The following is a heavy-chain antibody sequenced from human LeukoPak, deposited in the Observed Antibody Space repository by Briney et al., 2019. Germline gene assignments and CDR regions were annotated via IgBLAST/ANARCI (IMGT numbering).Heavy chain of an antibody. CDR1: GSTFNSYG. CDR2: ISYDTSDK. V-gene: IGHV3-30*03. CDR3: GGGGGRDIDY. Sequence: QPGRSLRLSCAASGSTFNSYGMHWVRQAPGRGLEWVAVISYDTSDKYYADSVRGRFTISRDNSKNTLYLQMNSLRTEDTAVYYCGGGGGRDIDYWGQGTLVTVSS. D-gene: IGHD1-26*01. J-gene: IGHJ4*02.